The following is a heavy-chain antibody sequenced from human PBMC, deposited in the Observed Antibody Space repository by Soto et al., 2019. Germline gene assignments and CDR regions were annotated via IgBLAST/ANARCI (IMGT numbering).Heavy chain of an antibody. V-gene: IGHV2-5*01. J-gene: IGHJ5*02. CDR3: AHTKDSSGFLTS. CDR1: GFSLSVYGVR. CDR2: IHWNDDK. Sequence: GPTLVNPTQTLTLTCSFSGFSLSVYGVRVIWFRQPPGETLEWLALIHWNDDKRYSPYLKSRLTITKDTSKNQVVLTLANLDPLDTGTYFCAHTKDSSGFLTSWGQGILVTVSS. D-gene: IGHD3-22*01.